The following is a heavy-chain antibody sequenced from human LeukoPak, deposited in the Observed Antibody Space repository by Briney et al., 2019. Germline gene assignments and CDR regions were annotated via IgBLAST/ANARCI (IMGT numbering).Heavy chain of an antibody. J-gene: IGHJ4*02. Sequence: GGSLRLSCAASGFTFSSYSMNWVRQAPGKGLEWVSSISSSSSYIYYADSVKGRFTISRDNAKNSLYLQMNSLRAEDTAVYYCVGCGGDCSPQNFDYWGQGTLVTVSS. V-gene: IGHV3-21*01. CDR1: GFTFSSYS. CDR3: VGCGGDCSPQNFDY. D-gene: IGHD2-21*02. CDR2: ISSSSSYI.